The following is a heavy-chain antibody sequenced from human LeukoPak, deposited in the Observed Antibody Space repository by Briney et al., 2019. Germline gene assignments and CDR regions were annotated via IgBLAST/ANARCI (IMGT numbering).Heavy chain of an antibody. D-gene: IGHD1-1*01. CDR1: GFTVSSNY. CDR2: IYSGGST. J-gene: IGHJ4*02. CDR3: ARDSGQLGSGDYFDY. Sequence: GGSLRLSCAASGFTVSSNYMSWVRQAPGKGLEWVSVIYSGGSTYYADSVKGRFTISRDNSKNTLYLQMNSLRAEDTAVYYCARDSGQLGSGDYFDYWGQGTLVTVSS. V-gene: IGHV3-66*01.